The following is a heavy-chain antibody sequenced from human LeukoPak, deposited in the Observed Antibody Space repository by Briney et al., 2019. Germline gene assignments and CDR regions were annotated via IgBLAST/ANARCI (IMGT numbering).Heavy chain of an antibody. CDR2: IRYDGSNK. J-gene: IGHJ3*02. Sequence: PGGSLRLSCAASGFTFSSYGMYWVRQAPGKGLEWVAFIRYDGSNKYYADSVKGRFTISRDNSKNTLYLQMNSLRAEDTAVYYCAKSYGSGRNDAFDIWGQGTMVTVSS. CDR1: GFTFSSYG. D-gene: IGHD3-10*01. V-gene: IGHV3-30*02. CDR3: AKSYGSGRNDAFDI.